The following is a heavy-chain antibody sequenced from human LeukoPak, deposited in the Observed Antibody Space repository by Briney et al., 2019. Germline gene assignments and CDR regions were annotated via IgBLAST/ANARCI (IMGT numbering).Heavy chain of an antibody. V-gene: IGHV3-9*01. CDR1: GFIFSNYA. J-gene: IGHJ4*02. D-gene: IGHD3-10*01. CDR2: ISWNSGSI. CDR3: AKSIEGSGSYYNSYFDY. Sequence: PGGSLRLSCAASGFIFSNYAMSWVRQAPGKGLEWVSGISWNSGSIGYADSVKGRFTISRDNAKNSLYLQMNSLRAEDTALYYCAKSIEGSGSYYNSYFDYWGQGTLVTVSS.